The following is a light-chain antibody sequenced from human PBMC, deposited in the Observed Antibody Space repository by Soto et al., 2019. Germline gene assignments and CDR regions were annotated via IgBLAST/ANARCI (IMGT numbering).Light chain of an antibody. CDR1: QSVRGSF. CDR2: DAS. V-gene: IGKV3-20*01. CDR3: QQYGGSPPIT. Sequence: EIVLTQSPGTLSLSPGERASLSCRASQSVRGSFVAWYQQKPGQAPRLLIYDASSRAAGIPDRFSGSGSGTDFSLTISRLEPEDFAVYYCQQYGGSPPITFGQGTRLEI. J-gene: IGKJ5*01.